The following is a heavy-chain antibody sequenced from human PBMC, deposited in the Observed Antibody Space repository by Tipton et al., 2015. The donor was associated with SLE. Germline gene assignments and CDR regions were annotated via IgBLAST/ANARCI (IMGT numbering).Heavy chain of an antibody. D-gene: IGHD3-3*01. J-gene: IGHJ6*04. CDR3: ARDRLFWSGYYTSV. V-gene: IGHV3-20*04. CDR2: INWNGGST. CDR1: GFTFDDYG. Sequence: GSLRLSCAASGFTFDDYGMSWVRQAPGKGLEWVSGINWNGGSTGYADSVKGRFTISRDSAKNSLYLQMNSLRAEDTAVYYCARDRLFWSGYYTSVWGKGTTVTVSS.